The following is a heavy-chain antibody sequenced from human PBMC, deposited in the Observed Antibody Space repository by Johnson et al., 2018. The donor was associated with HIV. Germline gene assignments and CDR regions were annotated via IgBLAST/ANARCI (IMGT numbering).Heavy chain of an antibody. Sequence: VKLVESGGTVVQPGGSLRLSCAASGFTFSSCAMRWVRQAPGKISGSGGSTYYADSVTGRFTISRDNSKNTLYLQMNSLRAEDTAVYYCARGGYSPDDAFDIWGQGTMVTVSS. V-gene: IGHV3-23*04. J-gene: IGHJ3*02. CDR3: ARGGYSPDDAFDI. CDR2: SGSGGST. CDR1: GFTFSSCA. D-gene: IGHD5-18*01.